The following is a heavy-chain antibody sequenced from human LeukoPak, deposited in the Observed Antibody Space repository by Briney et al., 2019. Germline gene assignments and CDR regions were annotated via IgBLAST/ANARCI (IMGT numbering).Heavy chain of an antibody. CDR2: IKQDGSEK. CDR1: GFTFSSYW. J-gene: IGHJ4*02. CDR3: ARDANYDYVWGSYPVY. V-gene: IGHV3-7*01. Sequence: GGSLRLSCAASGFTFSSYWMSWVRQGPGKGLEWVANIKQDGSEKYYVDSVKGRFTISRDNAKNSLYLQMNSLRAEDTAVYYCARDANYDYVWGSYPVYWGQGTLVTVPS. D-gene: IGHD3-16*02.